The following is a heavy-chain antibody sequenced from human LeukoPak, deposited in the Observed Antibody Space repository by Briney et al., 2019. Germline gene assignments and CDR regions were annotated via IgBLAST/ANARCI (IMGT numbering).Heavy chain of an antibody. J-gene: IGHJ4*02. V-gene: IGHV3-66*01. CDR3: ARGSTGWSRGDY. Sequence: GGSLRLPCAASGFIVSNNYMSWVRQAPGMGLEWVSVIYRSGSTYYSDSVKGRLIISRDNSNNTVYLQMNSLRADDTAVYYCARGSTGWSRGDYWGRGTLVTVSS. D-gene: IGHD2-2*01. CDR2: IYRSGST. CDR1: GFIVSNNY.